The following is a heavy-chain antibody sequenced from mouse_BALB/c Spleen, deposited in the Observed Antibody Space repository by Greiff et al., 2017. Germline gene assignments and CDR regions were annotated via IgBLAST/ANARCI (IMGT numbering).Heavy chain of an antibody. CDR2: IDPSDSYT. V-gene: IGHV1S127*01. CDR1: GYTFTSYW. J-gene: IGHJ4*01. CDR3: TRSRYGNPDAMDY. Sequence: QVQLQQPGAELVKPGASVKMSCKASGYTFTSYWMHWVKQRPGQGLEWIGVIDPSDSYTSYNQKFKGKATSTVDTSSSTAYMQLSSLTSEDSAVYYCTRSRYGNPDAMDYWGQGTSVTVSS. D-gene: IGHD2-10*02.